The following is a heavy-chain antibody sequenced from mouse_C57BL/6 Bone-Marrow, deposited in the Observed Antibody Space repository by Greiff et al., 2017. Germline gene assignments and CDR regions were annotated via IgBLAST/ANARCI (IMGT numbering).Heavy chain of an antibody. D-gene: IGHD1-1*01. Sequence: EVQRVESGAELVRPGASVKLSCTASGFNIKDDYMHWVKQRPEQGLEWIGWIDPENGDTEYASKFQGKATITADTSSNTAYLQLNSLTSEDTAVYYCTTTYSNWGQGTLVTVSA. CDR1: GFNIKDDY. V-gene: IGHV14-4*01. CDR2: IDPENGDT. J-gene: IGHJ3*01. CDR3: TTTYSN.